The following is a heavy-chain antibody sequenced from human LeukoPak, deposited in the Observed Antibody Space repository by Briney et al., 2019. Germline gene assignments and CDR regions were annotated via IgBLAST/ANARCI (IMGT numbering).Heavy chain of an antibody. D-gene: IGHD3-3*01. CDR2: IYYSGST. CDR3: ARARFLATDVDY. J-gene: IGHJ4*02. CDR1: GGSISSYY. V-gene: IGHV4-59*01. Sequence: SETLSLTCTVSGGSISSYYWSWIRQPPGKGLEWIGYIYYSGSTNHNPSLKSRVTISVDTSKNQFSLKLSSVTAADTAVYYCARARFLATDVDYWGQGTLVTVSS.